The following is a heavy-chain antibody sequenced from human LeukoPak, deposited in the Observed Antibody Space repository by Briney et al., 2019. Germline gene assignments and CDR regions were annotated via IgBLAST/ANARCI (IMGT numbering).Heavy chain of an antibody. CDR1: GVSISPYY. V-gene: IGHV4-4*07. CDR2: IYTSAST. J-gene: IGHJ6*03. Sequence: SETLSLTCTVSGVSISPYYWSWIRQPAGKGLEWIGRIYTSASTNDNPSLKSRVTMSIDTSKNQFSLKLTSVTAADTAVYHCARVSCTSASCSYYYYMDVWGKGTTVTVSS. CDR3: ARVSCTSASCSYYYYMDV. D-gene: IGHD2-2*01.